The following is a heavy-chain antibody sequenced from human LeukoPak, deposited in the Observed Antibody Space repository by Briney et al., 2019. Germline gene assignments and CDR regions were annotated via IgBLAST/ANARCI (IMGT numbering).Heavy chain of an antibody. V-gene: IGHV3-20*04. Sequence: GGSLRLSCAASGFTFDDYGMSWVRQAPGKGLEWVSGINWNGGSTGYADSVKGRFTISRDNAKNSVYLQMNSLRVEDTALYYCVKAYDSSGFHAFDIWGQGTMVTVSS. D-gene: IGHD3-22*01. J-gene: IGHJ3*02. CDR1: GFTFDDYG. CDR2: INWNGGST. CDR3: VKAYDSSGFHAFDI.